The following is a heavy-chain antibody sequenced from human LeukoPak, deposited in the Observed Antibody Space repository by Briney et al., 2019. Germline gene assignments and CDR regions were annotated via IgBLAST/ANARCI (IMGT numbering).Heavy chain of an antibody. Sequence: GASVKVSCTASGYTFTSYYMHWVRQAPGQGLEWMGIINPSGGSTSYAQKFQGRVTMTRDMSTSTVYMELSSLRSEDTAVYYCAREVARSAFDIWGQGTMVTVSS. CDR3: AREVARSAFDI. CDR1: GYTFTSYY. V-gene: IGHV1-46*01. CDR2: INPSGGST. D-gene: IGHD2-15*01. J-gene: IGHJ3*02.